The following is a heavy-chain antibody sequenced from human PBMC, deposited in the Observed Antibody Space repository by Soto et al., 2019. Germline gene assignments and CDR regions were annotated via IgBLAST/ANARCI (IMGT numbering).Heavy chain of an antibody. J-gene: IGHJ4*02. CDR2: ISSSSTTI. CDR3: ARDSPYYDSSGYYPDY. Sequence: EVQLVESGGGLVQPGGSLRLSCAASGFTFSTYSMNWVRQAPGKGLEWVSYISSSSTTIYYAASVKGRFTISRDSAKNSLYRQMNSLRDEDTAVYYCARDSPYYDSSGYYPDYWGQGTLVTVSS. D-gene: IGHD3-22*01. V-gene: IGHV3-48*02. CDR1: GFTFSTYS.